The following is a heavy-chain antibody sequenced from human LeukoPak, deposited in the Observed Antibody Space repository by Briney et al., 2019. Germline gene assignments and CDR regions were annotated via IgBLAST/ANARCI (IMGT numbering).Heavy chain of an antibody. V-gene: IGHV1-18*04. Sequence: ASVKVSCKASGYTFTCYYMHWVRQAPGQGLEWMGWISAYNGNTNYAQKLQGRVTMTTDTSTSTAYMELRSLRSDDTAVYYCARDLTAAGPFDYWGQGTLVTVSS. J-gene: IGHJ4*02. CDR3: ARDLTAAGPFDY. CDR2: ISAYNGNT. CDR1: GYTFTCYY. D-gene: IGHD6-13*01.